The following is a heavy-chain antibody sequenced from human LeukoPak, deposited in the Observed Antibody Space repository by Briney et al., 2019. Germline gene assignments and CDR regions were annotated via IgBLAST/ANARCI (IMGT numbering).Heavy chain of an antibody. V-gene: IGHV1-69*05. CDR2: IFPIFGTA. CDR1: GGTLSSYA. Sequence: SVKVSCKASGGTLSSYAISWVRPAPGQGREWVGRIFPIFGTANYAQKFQGRVTITTDESTSTAYMELSSLRSEDTAVYYCSIHEGGYSGYGYFDYWGQGTLDTVSS. D-gene: IGHD5-12*01. CDR3: SIHEGGYSGYGYFDY. J-gene: IGHJ4*02.